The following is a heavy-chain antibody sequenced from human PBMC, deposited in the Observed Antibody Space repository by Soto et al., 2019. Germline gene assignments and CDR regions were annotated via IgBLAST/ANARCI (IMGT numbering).Heavy chain of an antibody. D-gene: IGHD3-22*01. J-gene: IGHJ4*02. Sequence: EVQLVESGGGLVKPGGSLRLSCTASGFTFSNAWMSWVRQAPGKGLEWVGRIKSKTDGGTTDYAAPVKGRFTMSRDDSKNTLYLQMNSLNTEDTAVYYCIDSSGIHYFDYWGQGTLVTVSS. CDR1: GFTFSNAW. V-gene: IGHV3-15*01. CDR3: IDSSGIHYFDY. CDR2: IKSKTDGGTT.